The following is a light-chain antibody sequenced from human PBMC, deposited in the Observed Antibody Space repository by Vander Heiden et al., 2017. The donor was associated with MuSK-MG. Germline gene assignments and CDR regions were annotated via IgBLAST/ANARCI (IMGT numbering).Light chain of an antibody. Sequence: QSALTQPASVSGSPGQSITISCTGTSSDVGGYNYVSWYQQHPGNPPNLMIYDVSNRPSGVSNRFSGSKSGTTASLTISGLQAEDDADYYCSSYTSSSTGVFGGGTKLTVL. CDR1: SSDVGGYNY. J-gene: IGLJ2*01. CDR2: DVS. V-gene: IGLV2-14*03. CDR3: SSYTSSSTGV.